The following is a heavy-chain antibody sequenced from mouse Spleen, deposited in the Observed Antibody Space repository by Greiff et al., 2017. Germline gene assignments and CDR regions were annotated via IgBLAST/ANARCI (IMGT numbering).Heavy chain of an antibody. D-gene: IGHD2-4*01. V-gene: IGHV5-6-2*01. J-gene: IGHJ4*01. Sequence: EVQLVESGGGLVKPGGSLKLSCAASGFTFSSYAMSWVRQTPEKRLEWVAAINSNGGSTYYPDTVKDRFTISRDNAKNTLYLQMSSLRSEDTALYYCARRDDYDGGYYAMDYWGQGTSVTGSS. CDR2: INSNGGST. CDR3: ARRDDYDGGYYAMDY. CDR1: GFTFSSYA.